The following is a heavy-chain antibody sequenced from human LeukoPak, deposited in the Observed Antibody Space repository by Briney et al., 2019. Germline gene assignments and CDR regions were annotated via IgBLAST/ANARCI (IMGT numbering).Heavy chain of an antibody. CDR1: GYTFTSYD. Sequence: GASVKVSCKASGYTFTSYDINWVRQATGQGLEWMGWMNPNSGNTGYAQKFQGRVTMTRNTSISTAYMELSSLRSEDTAVYYCASSIMVREDAFDIWGQGTMVTVSS. V-gene: IGHV1-8*01. J-gene: IGHJ3*02. D-gene: IGHD3-10*01. CDR2: MNPNSGNT. CDR3: ASSIMVREDAFDI.